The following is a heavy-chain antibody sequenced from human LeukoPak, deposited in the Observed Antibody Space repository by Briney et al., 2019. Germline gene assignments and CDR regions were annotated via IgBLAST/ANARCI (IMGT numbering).Heavy chain of an antibody. CDR2: IKSKTDGGTT. V-gene: IGHV3-15*01. CDR1: GFTFSNAW. Sequence: GGSLRLSCAASGFTFSNAWMSWVRQAPGKGLEWVGRIKSKTDGGTTDYAAPVKGRFTISRDDSKNTLYLQMNSLKTEDTAVYYCTTDQVWVHNQFDYWGQGTLVTVSS. CDR3: TTDQVWVHNQFDY. J-gene: IGHJ4*02. D-gene: IGHD2-21*01.